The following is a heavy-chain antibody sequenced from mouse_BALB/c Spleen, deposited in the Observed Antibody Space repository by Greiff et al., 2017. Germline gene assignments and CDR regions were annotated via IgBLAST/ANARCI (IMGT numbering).Heavy chain of an antibody. CDR1: GFTFSSYW. J-gene: IGHJ2*01. Sequence: EVQGVESGGGLVQPGGSMKLSCVASGFTFSSYWMSWVRQSPEKGLEWVAEIRLKSDNYATHYAESVKGKFTISRDDSKSRLYLQMNSLRAEDTGIYYCTGDGLDYWGQGTTLTVSS. CDR3: TGDGLDY. V-gene: IGHV6-6*02. D-gene: IGHD2-3*01. CDR2: IRLKSDNYAT.